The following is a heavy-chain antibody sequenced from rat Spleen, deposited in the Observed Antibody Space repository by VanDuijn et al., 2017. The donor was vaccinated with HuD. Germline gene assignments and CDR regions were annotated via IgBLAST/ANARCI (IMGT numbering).Heavy chain of an antibody. D-gene: IGHD5-1*01. CDR2: IYFDGSTT. Sequence: EVQLVESGGGLVQPGSPLKLSCVASGFTFSSNWLNWIRQAPGKGLEWVASIYFDGSTTFYPDTVKGRFVISKDNAKNTGYLQMNNLGSEDTAMYYCTSGGLGARNWFAYWGQGTLVTVSS. CDR3: TSGGLGARNWFAY. V-gene: IGHV5-35*01. J-gene: IGHJ3*01. CDR1: GFTFSSNW.